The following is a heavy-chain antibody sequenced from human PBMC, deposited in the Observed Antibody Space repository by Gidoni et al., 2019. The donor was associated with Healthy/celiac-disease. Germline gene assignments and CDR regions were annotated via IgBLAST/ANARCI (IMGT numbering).Heavy chain of an antibody. CDR1: GYTFTSYD. V-gene: IGHV1-8*01. CDR3: AVPTGYLATYYFDY. CDR2: MNPNSGNT. D-gene: IGHD1-1*01. J-gene: IGHJ4*02. Sequence: QVQLVQSGAEVKKPGASVKVSCKASGYTFTSYDINWVRQATGQGLEWMGWMNPNSGNTGYAQKFQGRVTMTRNTSISTAYMELSSLRSEDTAVYYCAVPTGYLATYYFDYWGQGTLVTVSS.